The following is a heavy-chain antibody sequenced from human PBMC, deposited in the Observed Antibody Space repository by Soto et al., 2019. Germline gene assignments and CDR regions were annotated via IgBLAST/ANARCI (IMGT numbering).Heavy chain of an antibody. CDR1: EFTFVSNG. V-gene: IGHV3-48*03. J-gene: IGHJ6*02. CDR3: AREGLYAMDV. CDR2: ISSSGETV. D-gene: IGHD2-8*01. Sequence: LSLSCPSPEFTFVSNGIDWAGQAPGKGLEWVAYISSSGETVYYAGSVQGRFTISRDNAKNSLYLQMTRLGAGDTAVYYCAREGLYAMDVWGQGTTVSFSS.